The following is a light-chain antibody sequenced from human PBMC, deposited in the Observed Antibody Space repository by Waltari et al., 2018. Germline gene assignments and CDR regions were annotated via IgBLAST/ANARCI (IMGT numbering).Light chain of an antibody. CDR1: DFNIGTSS. V-gene: IGLV1-44*01. J-gene: IGLJ3*02. CDR2: RNY. CDR3: ATWDDSLNGVV. Sequence: QSVLTQPPSASATPGQRVTISCSGSDFNIGTSSVNWYQQVPGAAPKLVIFRNYQRPSGIPDRFSGFKSGTSASVVISGVQSEDAATYHCATWDDSLNGVVFGGGTK.